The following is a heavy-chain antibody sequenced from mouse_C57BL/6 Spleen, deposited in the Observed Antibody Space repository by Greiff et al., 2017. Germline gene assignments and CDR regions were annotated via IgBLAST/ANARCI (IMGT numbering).Heavy chain of an antibody. Sequence: QVQLQQPGAELVMPGASVKLSCKASGYTFTSYWMHWVKQRPGQGLEWIGEIDPSDSYTNYNQKFKGKSTLTVDKSSSTAYMQLSSLTSEDSAVYYCASEEGSGDYWGQGTTLTVSS. CDR1: GYTFTSYW. D-gene: IGHD3-1*01. V-gene: IGHV1-69*01. CDR2: IDPSDSYT. J-gene: IGHJ2*01. CDR3: ASEEGSGDY.